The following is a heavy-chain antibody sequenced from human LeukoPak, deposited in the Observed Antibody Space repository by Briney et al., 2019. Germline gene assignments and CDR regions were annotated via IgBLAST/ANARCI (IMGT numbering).Heavy chain of an antibody. CDR2: ISSSSSYI. Sequence: GGSLRLSCSASGFTFSSYSMNWVRQAPGKGLEWVSSISSSSSYIYYADSVKGRFTISRDNAKNSLYLQMNSLRAEDTAVYYCARGIAVAGTHQMLDSWGQGTLVTVSS. CDR3: ARGIAVAGTHQMLDS. J-gene: IGHJ5*01. D-gene: IGHD6-19*01. CDR1: GFTFSSYS. V-gene: IGHV3-21*01.